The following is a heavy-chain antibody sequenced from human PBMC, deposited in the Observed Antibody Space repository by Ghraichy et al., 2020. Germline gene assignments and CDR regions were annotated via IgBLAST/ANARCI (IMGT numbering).Heavy chain of an antibody. V-gene: IGHV3-49*03. J-gene: IGHJ4*02. CDR1: GFTFGDYA. CDR3: VRDRPLDY. CDR2: IRSKTDGEAT. Sequence: GGSLRLSCTTSGFTFGDYAMSWFRQAPGKGLEWVGFIRSKTDGEATEYAASVKGRFTISRDDSKSIAYLQMNSLKTDDTAVYYCVRDRPLDYGGQGTLVTVSS.